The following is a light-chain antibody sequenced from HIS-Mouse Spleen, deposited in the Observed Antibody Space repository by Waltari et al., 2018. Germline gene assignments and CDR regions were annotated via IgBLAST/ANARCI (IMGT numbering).Light chain of an antibody. Sequence: QSALTQPASVSGSPGQSITLSCTGTSSDVGGYNYFPWYQQHPGNAPKLMIYDVSNRPSGVSNRFSGSKSGNTASLTISGLQAEDEADYYCSSYTSSSTWVFGGGTKLTVL. V-gene: IGLV2-14*03. J-gene: IGLJ3*02. CDR2: DVS. CDR1: SSDVGGYNY. CDR3: SSYTSSSTWV.